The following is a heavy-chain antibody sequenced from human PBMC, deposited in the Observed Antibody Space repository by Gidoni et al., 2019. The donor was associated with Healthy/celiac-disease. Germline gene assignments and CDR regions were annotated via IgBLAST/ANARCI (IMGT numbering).Heavy chain of an antibody. D-gene: IGHD3-16*02. CDR2: IYYSGST. J-gene: IGHJ4*02. CDR3: ARDQGDYVWGSYRTPAANFDY. CDR1: GGSISSNY. Sequence: QVQLQESGPGLVKPSETLSLTCTVSGGSISSNYWTWTRHPPGKGLEWIGYIYYSGSTNYNPSLKSRVTISVDTSKNQFSLKLSSVTAADTAVYYCARDQGDYVWGSYRTPAANFDYWGQGTLVTVSS. V-gene: IGHV4-59*01.